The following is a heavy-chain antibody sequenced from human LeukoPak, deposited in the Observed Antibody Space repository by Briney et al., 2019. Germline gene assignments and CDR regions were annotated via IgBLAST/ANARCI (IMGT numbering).Heavy chain of an antibody. Sequence: GGSLRLSCAASGFTFSSYWMSWVRQAPGKGLEWVANIKQDGSEKYYVDSVKGRFTISRDNAKNSLYLQMDSLRADDTAVYYCARDGSGWQTTGDYWGQGTLVTVSS. CDR2: IKQDGSEK. J-gene: IGHJ4*02. V-gene: IGHV3-7*01. CDR3: ARDGSGWQTTGDY. D-gene: IGHD6-19*01. CDR1: GFTFSSYW.